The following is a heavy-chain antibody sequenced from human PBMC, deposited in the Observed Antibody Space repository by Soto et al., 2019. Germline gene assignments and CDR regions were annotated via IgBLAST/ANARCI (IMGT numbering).Heavy chain of an antibody. D-gene: IGHD3-9*01. CDR3: AREWRGYDILNGLYYYYGMDV. V-gene: IGHV1-18*01. J-gene: IGHJ6*02. Sequence: ASVKVSCKASGYTFTSYGISWVRQAPGQGLEWMGWISAYNGNTNYAQKLQGRVTMTTDTSTSTAYMELRSLRSDDTAVYYCAREWRGYDILNGLYYYYGMDVWGQGTTVTVSS. CDR1: GYTFTSYG. CDR2: ISAYNGNT.